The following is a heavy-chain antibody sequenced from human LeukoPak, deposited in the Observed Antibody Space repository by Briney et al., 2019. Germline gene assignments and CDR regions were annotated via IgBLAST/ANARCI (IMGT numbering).Heavy chain of an antibody. D-gene: IGHD1-1*01. CDR2: ISAYNGNT. CDR1: GYTFTSYG. V-gene: IGHV1-18*01. J-gene: IGHJ6*03. CDR3: ARDGSERPHYMDV. Sequence: ASVKVSCKASGYTFTSYGISWVRQAPGQGLEWMGWISAYNGNTNYAQRLQGRVTMTTDTSTTTAYLELRSLTSDDTAMYYCARDGSERPHYMDVWGKGTTVTVSS.